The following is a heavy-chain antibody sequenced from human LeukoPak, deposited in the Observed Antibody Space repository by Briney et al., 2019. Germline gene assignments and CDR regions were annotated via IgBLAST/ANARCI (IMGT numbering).Heavy chain of an antibody. Sequence: PSETLSLTCTVSGGSISSYYWSWIRQPPGKGLEWIGYIYYSGSTNYIPSLKSRVPISVDTSKNQFSLKLSSVTAADTAVYYCATSRGELPDYFDYWGQGTLVTVSS. J-gene: IGHJ4*02. V-gene: IGHV4-59*08. CDR3: ATSRGELPDYFDY. D-gene: IGHD1-26*01. CDR2: IYYSGST. CDR1: GGSISSYY.